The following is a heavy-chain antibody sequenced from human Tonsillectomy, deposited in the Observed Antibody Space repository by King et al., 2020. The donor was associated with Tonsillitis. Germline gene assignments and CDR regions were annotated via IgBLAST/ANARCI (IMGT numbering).Heavy chain of an antibody. CDR2: ISGRGDST. CDR1: GFTFSSYA. D-gene: IGHD3-22*01. Sequence: VQLVESGGGLVQPGGSLRLSCAASGFTFSSYAMSWVRQAPGKGLEWVSAISGRGDSTNYADSVKGRFTNSKDNSKKTLFLQMNTLRAEDTAVYYCAKSTDTSGPGAFDIWGQGTMVTVSS. V-gene: IGHV3-23*04. J-gene: IGHJ3*02. CDR3: AKSTDTSGPGAFDI.